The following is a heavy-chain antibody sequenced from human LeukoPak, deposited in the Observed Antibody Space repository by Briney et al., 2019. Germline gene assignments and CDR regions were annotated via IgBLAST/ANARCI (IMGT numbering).Heavy chain of an antibody. CDR3: AKTRSRNMITFGGVENWFDH. J-gene: IGHJ5*02. V-gene: IGHV3-30*18. CDR1: GFTFSS. Sequence: GGSLRLSCAVSGFTFSSMHWVRQAPGKGLEWVAVISYDGSNRYYADSVKGRFTISRDTSKITLYLLMNSLRAVDTAVYYWAKTRSRNMITFGGVENWFDHWGQGTLVTVSS. CDR2: ISYDGSNR. D-gene: IGHD3-16*01.